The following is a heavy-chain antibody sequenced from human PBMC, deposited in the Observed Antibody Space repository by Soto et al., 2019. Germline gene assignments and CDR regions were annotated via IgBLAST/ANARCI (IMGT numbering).Heavy chain of an antibody. D-gene: IGHD2-2*02. V-gene: IGHV1-69*06. CDR3: AREGRGKKAGYNGLVSLGY. J-gene: IGHJ4*02. CDR2: IIPIFNST. Sequence: LVRVSWPLAGSGFSNYVISCVRQAPGHGLEWLGRIIPIFNSTKYAQSFQGRVTITADKSTSTASLELSSLRSDDTAVYYCAREGRGKKAGYNGLVSLGYWGQGTLVTVPQ. CDR1: GSGFSNYV.